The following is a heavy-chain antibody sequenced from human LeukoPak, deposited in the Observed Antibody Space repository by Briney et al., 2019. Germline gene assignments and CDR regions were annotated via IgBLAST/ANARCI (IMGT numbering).Heavy chain of an antibody. CDR3: ARDHPPTVTLYYYYYMDV. V-gene: IGHV1-69*06. D-gene: IGHD4-17*01. J-gene: IGHJ6*03. CDR1: GGTFSSYA. CDR2: IIPIFGTA. Sequence: SVKVSCKASGGTFSSYAISWVRQAPGQGLEWMGRIIPIFGTANYAQKFQGRVTITADKSTSTAYMELSSLRSEDTAVYYCARDHPPTVTLYYYYYMDVWGKGTTVTVSS.